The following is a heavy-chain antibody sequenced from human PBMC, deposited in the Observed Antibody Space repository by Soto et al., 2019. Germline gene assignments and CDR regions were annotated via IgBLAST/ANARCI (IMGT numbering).Heavy chain of an antibody. J-gene: IGHJ4*02. CDR2: IYYSGST. V-gene: IGHV4-59*12. Sequence: SETLSLTCTVSGGSISSYYWSWIRQPPGKGLEWIGYIYYSGSTNYNPSLKSRVTISVDTSKNQFSLKLTSVTAADTAVYSCARTAGDGYGGYDFGYWGRGTGVTVSS. CDR1: GGSISSYY. CDR3: ARTAGDGYGGYDFGY. D-gene: IGHD6-19*01.